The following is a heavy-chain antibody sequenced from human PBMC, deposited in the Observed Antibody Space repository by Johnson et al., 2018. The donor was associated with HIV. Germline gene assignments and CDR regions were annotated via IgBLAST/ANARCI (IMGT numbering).Heavy chain of an antibody. D-gene: IGHD2-21*02. Sequence: LVESGGGVVQPGRSLRLSCAASGFTFSSYAMHWVRQAPGKGLVWVARIHSDRGSTSHVDSVKGRFTISRDNAKNTRYLQMNRLRAENTAVYYCARKVVTADDAFDIWGQGKMVTVSS. J-gene: IGHJ3*02. CDR2: IHSDRGST. CDR1: GFTFSSYA. CDR3: ARKVVTADDAFDI. V-gene: IGHV3-74*02.